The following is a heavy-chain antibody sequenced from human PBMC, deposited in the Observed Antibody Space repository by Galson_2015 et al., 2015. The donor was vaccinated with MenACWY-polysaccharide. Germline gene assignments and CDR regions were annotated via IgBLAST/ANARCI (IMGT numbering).Heavy chain of an antibody. CDR3: ARIGYRGSGFDY. J-gene: IGHJ4*02. V-gene: IGHV3-7*01. CDR1: GFTFNNYW. Sequence: SLRLSCAASGFTFNNYWMSWVRQAPGKGLEWVANIKQDGSEKNYVDSVRGRFTNSRDNAKNSVYLQMNSLRAEDTAVYYCARIGYRGSGFDYWGQGSLVTVSS. CDR2: IKQDGSEK. D-gene: IGHD5-12*01.